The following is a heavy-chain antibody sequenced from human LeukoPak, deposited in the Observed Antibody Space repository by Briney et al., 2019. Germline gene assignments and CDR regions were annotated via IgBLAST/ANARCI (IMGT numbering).Heavy chain of an antibody. CDR3: AKGGSSGYYYFSYFDY. CDR2: ISYDGSNK. Sequence: PGRSLRLSCAASGFTFSSYAMHWVRQAPGKGLEWVAVISYDGSNKYYADSVKGRFTISRDNSKNTLYLQMNSLRAEDTAVYYCAKGGSSGYYYFSYFDYWGQGTLVTVSS. CDR1: GFTFSSYA. V-gene: IGHV3-30-3*01. D-gene: IGHD3-22*01. J-gene: IGHJ4*02.